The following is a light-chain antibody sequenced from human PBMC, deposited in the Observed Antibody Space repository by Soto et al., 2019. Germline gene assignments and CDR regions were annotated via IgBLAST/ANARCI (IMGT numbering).Light chain of an antibody. V-gene: IGKV1-39*01. CDR3: QQCYSTPIT. CDR1: NSINSY. CDR2: AAS. J-gene: IGKJ5*01. Sequence: IQRTKTPSTLTASVGDRVTITCRARNSINSYLNWYQQKPGKAPKLLIYAASSLQSGVPSRFSGSGSGTDFTLTISSLQPEDFATYYCQQCYSTPITFGQGTRLEIK.